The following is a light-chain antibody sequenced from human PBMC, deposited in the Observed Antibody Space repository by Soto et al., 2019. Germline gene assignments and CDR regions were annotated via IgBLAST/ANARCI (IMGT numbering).Light chain of an antibody. CDR3: QQYKSYSLT. J-gene: IGKJ4*01. CDR1: QSISTW. Sequence: PLSQSPATLSESVGDRVTITCRASQSISTWLAWYQQKPGKAPKLLIYAASSLGSGVPLRFSGSGSGTEFTLTISSLQPDDFATYYCQQYKSYSLTFGGGTKLDI. V-gene: IGKV1-5*01. CDR2: AAS.